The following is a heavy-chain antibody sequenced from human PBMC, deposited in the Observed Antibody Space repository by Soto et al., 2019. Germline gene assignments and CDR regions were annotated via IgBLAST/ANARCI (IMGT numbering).Heavy chain of an antibody. J-gene: IGHJ3*01. Sequence: QVQLVESGGGVVQSGASLRLSCAGSGFGFSVYPLHWVRQGPGKGLEWLAVISSNGANTYYANSMQGRFTISRDNSRNTLYLQLNSLRVEDTGVYYCARDQRSDSSTWYNAFDVWGQGTMVTVSS. D-gene: IGHD6-13*01. CDR3: ARDQRSDSSTWYNAFDV. CDR2: ISSNGANT. V-gene: IGHV3-30*04. CDR1: GFGFSVYP.